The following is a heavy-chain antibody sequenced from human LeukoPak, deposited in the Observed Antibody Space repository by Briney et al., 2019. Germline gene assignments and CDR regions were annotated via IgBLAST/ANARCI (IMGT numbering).Heavy chain of an antibody. CDR3: AGRGYSGWSYYYYYMDV. V-gene: IGHV1-69*05. CDR2: IIPIFGTA. J-gene: IGHJ6*03. D-gene: IGHD6-19*01. CDR1: GGTFSSYA. Sequence: SVKVSCKASGGTFSSYAISWVRQAPGQGLAWMGGIIPIFGTANYAQNFQGRVTIITHESTSTAYMELSSLRSEDTAVYYCAGRGYSGWSYYYYYMDVWGKGTTVTVSS.